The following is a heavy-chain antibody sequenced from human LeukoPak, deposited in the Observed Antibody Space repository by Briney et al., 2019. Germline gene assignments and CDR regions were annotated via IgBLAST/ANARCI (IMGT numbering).Heavy chain of an antibody. J-gene: IGHJ4*02. CDR2: IHDSGST. Sequence: SETLSLTCAVSGDSISSGGYSWSWIRQTPGEGLEWIAYIHDSGSTYNNPSLKSRVTISVDTSKNQFSLKLSSVTAADTAVYYCARQITRGSYSYGSGYFDYWGQGTLVTVSS. D-gene: IGHD5-18*01. CDR3: ARQITRGSYSYGSGYFDY. V-gene: IGHV4-30-4*07. CDR1: GDSISSGGYS.